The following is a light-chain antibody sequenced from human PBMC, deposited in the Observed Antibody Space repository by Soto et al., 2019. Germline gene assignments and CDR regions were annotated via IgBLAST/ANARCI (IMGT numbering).Light chain of an antibody. CDR2: ATS. V-gene: IGKV3-20*01. CDR3: QQYGNSPLYT. J-gene: IGKJ2*01. Sequence: EIVLTQSPGTLSLSPGERATLSCRASQSVSSSYLAWYQQKPGQAPRLLIYATSSRATDIPDRFSGAGSATDFTLTISGLEPEDFAVYYCQQYGNSPLYTFGQGTKLEIK. CDR1: QSVSSSY.